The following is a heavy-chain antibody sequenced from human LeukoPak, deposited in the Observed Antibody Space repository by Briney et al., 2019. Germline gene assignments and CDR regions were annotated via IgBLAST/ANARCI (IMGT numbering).Heavy chain of an antibody. CDR3: ARVFSRGPEWSARAFDY. CDR2: INPSGGST. D-gene: IGHD2-2*01. CDR1: GYTFTSYY. V-gene: IGHV1-46*01. J-gene: IGHJ4*02. Sequence: ASVKVSCKASGYTFTSYYMHWVRQAPGQGLGWMGIINPSGGSTSYAQKFQGRVTMTRDTSTSTVYMELSSLRSEDTAVYYCARVFSRGPEWSARAFDYWGQGTLVTVSS.